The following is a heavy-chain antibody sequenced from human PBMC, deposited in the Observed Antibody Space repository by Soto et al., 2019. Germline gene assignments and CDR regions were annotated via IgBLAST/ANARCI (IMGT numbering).Heavy chain of an antibody. V-gene: IGHV3-11*01. D-gene: IGHD4-17*01. Sequence: QEQQVESGGGVVKPGGSLRLSCTASGFSFSDYYMSWIRQAPGKGLECIAYISSSGNSIYYADSVKGRFTVSRDNAKNSLYLHMNSLTAEDTAMYYCVRDDDYGGTNNWFDPWGQGTLVTVSS. CDR2: ISSSGNSI. CDR3: VRDDDYGGTNNWFDP. CDR1: GFSFSDYY. J-gene: IGHJ5*02.